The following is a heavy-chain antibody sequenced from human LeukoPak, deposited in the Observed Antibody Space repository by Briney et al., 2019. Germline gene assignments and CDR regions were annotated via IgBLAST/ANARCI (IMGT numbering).Heavy chain of an antibody. D-gene: IGHD5-18*01. J-gene: IGHJ4*02. Sequence: SETLSLTCAVYGGSSSGYYWSWIRQPPGKGLEWIGEINHSGSTNYNPSLKSRVTISVDTSKNQFSLKLSSVTAADTAVYYCARGVQRAALVPPYYFDFWGQGTLVTVSS. CDR1: GGSSSGYY. CDR3: ARGVQRAALVPPYYFDF. V-gene: IGHV4-34*01. CDR2: INHSGST.